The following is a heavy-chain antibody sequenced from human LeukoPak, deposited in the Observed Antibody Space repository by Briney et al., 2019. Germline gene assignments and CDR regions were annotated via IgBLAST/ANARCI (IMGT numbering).Heavy chain of an antibody. Sequence: GGSLRLSCAASGLIVSNSYMSWVRQAPGKGLEWVSVIYRGGSTYYADSVKGRFTISRDNSKNTLYLQMTGLRAEDTAVYYCSRDEDYFDYRGQGTLVTVSS. CDR1: GLIVSNSY. V-gene: IGHV3-53*01. CDR2: IYRGGST. CDR3: SRDEDYFDY. J-gene: IGHJ4*02.